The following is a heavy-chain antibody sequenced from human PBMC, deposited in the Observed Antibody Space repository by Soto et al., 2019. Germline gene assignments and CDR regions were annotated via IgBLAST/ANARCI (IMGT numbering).Heavy chain of an antibody. J-gene: IGHJ4*02. V-gene: IGHV1-2*04. Sequence: GASVKVSCKASGCTFTGYYMHWVRQAPGQGLEWMGWINPNSGGTNYAQKFQGWVTMTRDTSISTAYMELSRLRSDDTAVYYCARGYNWNDLGFDYWGQGTLVTVSS. D-gene: IGHD1-1*01. CDR3: ARGYNWNDLGFDY. CDR1: GCTFTGYY. CDR2: INPNSGGT.